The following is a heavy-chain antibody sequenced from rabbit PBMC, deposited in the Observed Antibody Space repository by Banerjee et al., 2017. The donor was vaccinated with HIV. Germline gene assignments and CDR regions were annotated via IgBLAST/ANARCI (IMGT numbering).Heavy chain of an antibody. CDR3: ARGGGGYAGYGHGDDAFDP. CDR1: GIDFSSYY. J-gene: IGHJ2*01. V-gene: IGHV1S45*01. Sequence: QEQLKETGGGLVQPGGSLTLSCTASGIDFSSYYMSWVRQAPGKGLEWIACIYTGDGNTHYASWAKGRFPISKASSTVDLKMTSLTAADTATYFCARGGGGYAGYGHGDDAFDPWGPGTLVTVS. D-gene: IGHD7-1*01. CDR2: IYTGDGNT.